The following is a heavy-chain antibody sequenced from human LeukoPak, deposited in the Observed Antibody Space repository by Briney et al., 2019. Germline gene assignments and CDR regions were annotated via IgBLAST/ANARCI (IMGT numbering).Heavy chain of an antibody. J-gene: IGHJ1*01. V-gene: IGHV1-69*05. D-gene: IGHD2-21*02. CDR1: GYTFTGYY. CDR3: ARGGGGAYCGGDCYTYFQH. CDR2: IIPIFGTA. Sequence: GASVKVSCKASGYTFTGYYMHWVRQAPGQGLEWMGRIIPIFGTANYAQKFQGRVTITTDESTSTAYMELNSLRSEDRAVYYCARGGGGAYCGGDCYTYFQHWGQGTLVTVSS.